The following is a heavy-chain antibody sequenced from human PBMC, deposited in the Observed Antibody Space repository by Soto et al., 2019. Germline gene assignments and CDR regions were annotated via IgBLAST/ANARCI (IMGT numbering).Heavy chain of an antibody. Sequence: QVQLVESGGGFVKPGGSLRLSCAASGFAFSDSYMSWIRHVPGKGLEWVSFASESGASVYFLDSVKGRFTVSWDKSKNSLYLQMNTLRVDATVIYYCARDYIGGLGHWGQGTLVTVSS. CDR3: ARDYIGGLGH. CDR1: GFAFSDSY. D-gene: IGHD3-16*01. J-gene: IGHJ4*02. V-gene: IGHV3-11*01. CDR2: ASESGASV.